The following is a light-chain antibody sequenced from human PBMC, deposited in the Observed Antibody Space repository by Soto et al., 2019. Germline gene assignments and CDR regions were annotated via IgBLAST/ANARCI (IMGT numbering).Light chain of an antibody. CDR1: QSLVHSDGNTY. Sequence: DVVMTQSPLSLPVTLGQPASISCRSSQSLVHSDGNTYLNWFQQRPGQSPRRLIYKVSNRDSGVPDRFSGSGSGTDFTLKISRVEAEDVGVYYCMQGTQWSYTFGQGTKLEIK. CDR2: KVS. V-gene: IGKV2-30*02. J-gene: IGKJ2*01. CDR3: MQGTQWSYT.